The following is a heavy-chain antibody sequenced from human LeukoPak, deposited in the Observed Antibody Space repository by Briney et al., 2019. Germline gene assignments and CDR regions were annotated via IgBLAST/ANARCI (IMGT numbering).Heavy chain of an antibody. J-gene: IGHJ4*02. D-gene: IGHD3-22*01. V-gene: IGHV3-30*02. Sequence: GGSLRLSCAASGFTFSSYGMHWVRQAPGKGLEWMTFIRFDGSKKYYADSVKGRFTISRDNSKNMLYLQMNGLRAEDTAVYYCAKDKGSKWNYDNSDYWGQGTLVTVSS. CDR1: GFTFSSYG. CDR2: IRFDGSKK. CDR3: AKDKGSKWNYDNSDY.